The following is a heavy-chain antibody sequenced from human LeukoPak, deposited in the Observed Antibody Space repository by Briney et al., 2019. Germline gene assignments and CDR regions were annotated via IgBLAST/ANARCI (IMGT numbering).Heavy chain of an antibody. D-gene: IGHD1-1*01. V-gene: IGHV3-74*01. Sequence: GGSLRLSCAASGFTFSSYWMHWVRQAPGKGLVWVSRINSDGSSTSYAGSVKGRFTVSRDNAKNTLYRQMNSLRAEDTAVYYCARVRKYNRNDYPDYWGQGTLVPVSS. CDR2: INSDGSST. CDR1: GFTFSSYW. CDR3: ARVRKYNRNDYPDY. J-gene: IGHJ4*02.